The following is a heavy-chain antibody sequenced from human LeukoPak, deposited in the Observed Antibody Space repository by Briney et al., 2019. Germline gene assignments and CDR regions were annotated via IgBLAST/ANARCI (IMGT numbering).Heavy chain of an antibody. J-gene: IGHJ6*02. CDR1: GGSISSGDYY. V-gene: IGHV4-30-4*01. CDR3: ARRPLKYNYYYGMDV. Sequence: PSETLSLTCTVSGGSISSGDYYWSWIRQPPGKGLEWIGDIYYSGSTYYNPSLKSRVTISVDTPKNQFSLKLSSVTAADTAVYYCARRPLKYNYYYGMDVWGQGTTVTVSS. CDR2: IYYSGST.